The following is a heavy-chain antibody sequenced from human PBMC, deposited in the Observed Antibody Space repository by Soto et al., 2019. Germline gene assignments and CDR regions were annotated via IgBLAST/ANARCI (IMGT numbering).Heavy chain of an antibody. CDR1: GVTFEDYT. D-gene: IGHD3-22*01. Sequence: GGSLRLSCAASGVTFEDYTMHWVRQVPGKGLEWVSLISWHGGSTYYADSVKGRFTISRDNSENSLSLQMNSLRTEDTALYYCAKDTVRYDSSGYSFDYWGQGALVTVSS. J-gene: IGHJ4*02. CDR2: ISWHGGST. V-gene: IGHV3-43*01. CDR3: AKDTVRYDSSGYSFDY.